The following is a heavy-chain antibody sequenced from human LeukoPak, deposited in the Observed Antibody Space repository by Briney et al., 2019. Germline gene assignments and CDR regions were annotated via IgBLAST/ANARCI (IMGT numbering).Heavy chain of an antibody. J-gene: IGHJ4*02. CDR2: IIPILGIA. CDR3: ATVVVTANTLDY. D-gene: IGHD2-21*02. CDR1: GGTFSSYA. V-gene: IGHV1-69*04. Sequence: SVKVSCKASGGTFSSYAISWVRQAPGQGLEWMGRIIPILGIANYAQKFQGRVTITADKSTSTAYMELSSLRSEDTAVYYCATVVVTANTLDYWGQGTLVTVSA.